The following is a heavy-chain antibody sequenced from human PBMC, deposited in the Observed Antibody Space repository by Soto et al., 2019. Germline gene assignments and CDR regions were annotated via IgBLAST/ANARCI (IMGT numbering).Heavy chain of an antibody. CDR1: GFIFSNYW. CDR2: ISNDGSTT. D-gene: IGHD1-1*01. J-gene: IGHJ4*02. Sequence: GGSLRLSCEASGFIFSNYWMHWVRQNPGTGLVWVSRISNDGSTTNYADSVKGRFTISRDNTKNTLYLQMNSLRADDTAVYYCAKDLNWNQAYYWGQGALVTVSS. V-gene: IGHV3-74*01. CDR3: AKDLNWNQAYY.